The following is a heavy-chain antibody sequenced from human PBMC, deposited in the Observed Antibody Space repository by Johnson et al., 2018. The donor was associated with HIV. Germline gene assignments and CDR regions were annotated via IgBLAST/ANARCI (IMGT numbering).Heavy chain of an antibody. CDR3: TTDWYSSSWYGALDAFDI. CDR1: GFTFSNAW. CDR2: IKSKTDGGTT. Sequence: VQLVESGGGLVKPGGSLRLSCAASGFTFSNAWMSWVRQAPGKGLEWVGRIKSKTDGGTTDYAAPVKGRFTISRDDSKNTLYLQMNSLKTEDTAGNYCTTDWYSSSWYGALDAFDIWGQGTMVTVSS. J-gene: IGHJ3*02. V-gene: IGHV3-15*01. D-gene: IGHD6-13*01.